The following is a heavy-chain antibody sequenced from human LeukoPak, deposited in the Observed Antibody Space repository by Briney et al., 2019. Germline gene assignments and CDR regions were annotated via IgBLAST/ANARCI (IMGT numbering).Heavy chain of an antibody. J-gene: IGHJ4*02. D-gene: IGHD6-19*01. CDR3: TKAPYSGGGVIEY. V-gene: IGHV3-23*01. Sequence: GGSLRLSCVASGFTSSSYAMRWVRQAPGKGLEWVSTITGDGGNTNYANSVKGRFTISRDNSKNTLYLQMSSLRAEDTALYYCTKAPYSGGGVIEYWGQGTLVTVSS. CDR1: GFTSSSYA. CDR2: ITGDGGNT.